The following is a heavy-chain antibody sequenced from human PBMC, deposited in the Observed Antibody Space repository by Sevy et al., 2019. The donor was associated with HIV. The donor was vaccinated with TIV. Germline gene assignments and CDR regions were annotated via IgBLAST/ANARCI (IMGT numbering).Heavy chain of an antibody. Sequence: SETLSLTCAVSGYSITSGYLWGWIRQPPGKGLEWIGSVFHSGSTYYNPSLNSRVIISVDTSKNQFSLKLNSATAADTAVYYCARHSHGSGTYYVPFDSWGQGTLVTVSS. CDR2: VFHSGST. J-gene: IGHJ4*02. CDR1: GYSITSGYL. D-gene: IGHD3-10*01. CDR3: ARHSHGSGTYYVPFDS. V-gene: IGHV4-38-2*01.